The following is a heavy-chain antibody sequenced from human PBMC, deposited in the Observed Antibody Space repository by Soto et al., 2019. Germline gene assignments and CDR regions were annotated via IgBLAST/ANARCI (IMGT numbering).Heavy chain of an antibody. Sequence: QVQLVESGGGVVQPGRSLRLSCAASGFTFTSYAMHWVRQAPGKGLEWVAVISDDGSNKYYADSVKGRFTISRDNSKNTLDLQMNSLRAEDRAVYYCARDARDGYNLYFDYWGQGTLVTVSS. CDR3: ARDARDGYNLYFDY. CDR1: GFTFTSYA. CDR2: ISDDGSNK. J-gene: IGHJ4*02. D-gene: IGHD5-12*01. V-gene: IGHV3-30-3*01.